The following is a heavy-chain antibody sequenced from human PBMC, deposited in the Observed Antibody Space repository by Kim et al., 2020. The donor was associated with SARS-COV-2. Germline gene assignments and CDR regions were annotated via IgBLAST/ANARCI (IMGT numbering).Heavy chain of an antibody. CDR3: ARAPITLIVVVNAFDI. CDR1: GGSISSGGYY. D-gene: IGHD3-22*01. Sequence: SETLSLTCTVSGGSISSGGYYWSWIRQHPGKGLEWIGYIYYSGSTYYNLSLKSRVTISVDTSKNQFSLKLSSVTAADTAVYYCARAPITLIVVVNAFDIWGQGTMVTVSS. V-gene: IGHV4-31*03. CDR2: IYYSGST. J-gene: IGHJ3*02.